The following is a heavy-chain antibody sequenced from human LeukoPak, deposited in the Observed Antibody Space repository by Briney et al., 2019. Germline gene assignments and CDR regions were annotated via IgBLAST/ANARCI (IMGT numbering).Heavy chain of an antibody. CDR1: GASVSSDY. J-gene: IGHJ4*02. V-gene: IGHV4-59*08. CDR2: THYRGDI. CDR3: ARLCRYAYSCFRF. D-gene: IGHD5-24*01. Sequence: SETLSLTCSVSGASVSSDYWNWIRQSPGRGLEWIGYTHYRGDINYNPSLKSRLTMSVDASSNQVSLKLSSVTAADTAVYYCARLCRYAYSCFRFWGQGALVTVSS.